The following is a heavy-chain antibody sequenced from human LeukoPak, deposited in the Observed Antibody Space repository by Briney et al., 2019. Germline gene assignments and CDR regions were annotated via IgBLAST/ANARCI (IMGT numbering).Heavy chain of an antibody. J-gene: IGHJ4*02. CDR1: GYTFTGYY. CDR2: INPYSGGT. CDR3: ARDVRYCSSTSCYSEPKYFDY. V-gene: IGHV1-2*02. Sequence: GASVKVSCKASGYTFTGYYMHWVRQAPGQGLEWMGWINPYSGGTSYAQKFQGRVTMTRDTSNSTAYMELSRLRSDDTAVYYCARDVRYCSSTSCYSEPKYFDYWGQGTLVTVSS. D-gene: IGHD2-2*01.